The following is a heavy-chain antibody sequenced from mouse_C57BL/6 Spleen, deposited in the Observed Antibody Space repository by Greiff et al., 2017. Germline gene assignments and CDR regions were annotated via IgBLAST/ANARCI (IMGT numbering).Heavy chain of an antibody. J-gene: IGHJ1*03. CDR3: ARWDYGSTWYFDV. CDR2: IYPGDGDT. CDR1: GYAFSSSW. Sequence: QVQLKESGPELVKPGASVKISCKASGYAFSSSWMNWVKQRPGKGLEWIGRIYPGDGDTNYHGKFKGQATLTADKSSSTAYMQLSSLTSEDSAVYFCARWDYGSTWYFDVWGTGTTVTVSS. V-gene: IGHV1-82*01. D-gene: IGHD1-1*01.